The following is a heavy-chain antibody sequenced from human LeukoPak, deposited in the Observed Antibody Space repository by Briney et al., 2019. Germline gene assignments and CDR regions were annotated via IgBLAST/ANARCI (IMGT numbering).Heavy chain of an antibody. Sequence: SETLSLTCAVYGGSFSGYYWSWIRQPPGKGLEWIGEINHSGSTNYNPSLKSRVTILVDTSKNQFSLKLSSVTAADTAVYYCASSLWFGELLSWGQGTLVTVSS. V-gene: IGHV4-34*01. D-gene: IGHD3-10*01. CDR2: INHSGST. J-gene: IGHJ4*02. CDR3: ASSLWFGELLS. CDR1: GGSFSGYY.